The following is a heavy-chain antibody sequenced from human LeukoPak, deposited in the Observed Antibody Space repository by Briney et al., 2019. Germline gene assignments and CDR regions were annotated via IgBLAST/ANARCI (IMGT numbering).Heavy chain of an antibody. V-gene: IGHV3-66*02. CDR3: ARVGERWLQLPDY. Sequence: PSGGSLRLSCAASGFTVSSNYMSWVRQAPGKGLEWVSVIYSGGSTYYADSVKGRFTISRDNSKNTLYLQMDSLRAEDTAVYYCARVGERWLQLPDYWGQGTLVTVSS. D-gene: IGHD5-24*01. CDR2: IYSGGST. J-gene: IGHJ4*02. CDR1: GFTVSSNY.